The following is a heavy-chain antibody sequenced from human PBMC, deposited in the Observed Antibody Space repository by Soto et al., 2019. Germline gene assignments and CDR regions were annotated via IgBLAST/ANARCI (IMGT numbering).Heavy chain of an antibody. J-gene: IGHJ3*02. Sequence: GGSLRLSCAASGFTVSSNYMSWVRQAPGKGLEWVSVIYSGGSTYYADSVKGRFTISRDNSKNTLYLQMNSLRAEDTAVYYCARVPYYYDSSGPAGIDIWGQGTMVTVSS. CDR3: ARVPYYYDSSGPAGIDI. V-gene: IGHV3-66*01. CDR2: IYSGGST. CDR1: GFTVSSNY. D-gene: IGHD3-22*01.